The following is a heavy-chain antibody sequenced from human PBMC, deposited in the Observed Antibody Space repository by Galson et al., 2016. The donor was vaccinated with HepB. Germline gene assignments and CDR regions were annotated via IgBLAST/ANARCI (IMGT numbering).Heavy chain of an antibody. V-gene: IGHV2-70*04. J-gene: IGHJ4*02. D-gene: IGHD1-7*01. CDR2: IDWDDDK. Sequence: PALVKPTQTLTLTCTFSGFSLSTTKMRVGWIRQPPGKALEWLAHIDWDDDKFYSPSLKTRLTISKDSSKNQVVLTLTNMDPVDTATYYCARLEYIWNSFDYWGQGILVTVSS. CDR1: GFSLSTTKMR. CDR3: ARLEYIWNSFDY.